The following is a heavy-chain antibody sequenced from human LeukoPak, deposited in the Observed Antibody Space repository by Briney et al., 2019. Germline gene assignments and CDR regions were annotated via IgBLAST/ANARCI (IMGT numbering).Heavy chain of an antibody. J-gene: IGHJ4*02. CDR3: ALHGSGWYSTGRRRLDY. CDR1: GFTFNNYA. Sequence: PGRSLRLSCAASGFTFNNYAMHWVRQAPGKGLEWVTVISSDGSNKFYADSVKGRFTVSRDNSKNTLYLQVNSLRAEDTAVYYCALHGSGWYSTGRRRLDYWGQGTLVTVSS. D-gene: IGHD6-19*01. V-gene: IGHV3-30-3*01. CDR2: ISSDGSNK.